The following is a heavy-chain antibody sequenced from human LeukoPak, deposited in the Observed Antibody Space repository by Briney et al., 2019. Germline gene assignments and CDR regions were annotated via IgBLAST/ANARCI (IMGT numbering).Heavy chain of an antibody. Sequence: SETLSLTCTVSGGSIRSGGYYWGCIRQPPGKGLEWIGSIYYSGNTYYNPSLESRVTISVDTSKNRFSLNLSSVTAADTAVYYCARELPWFGDPDAFDIWGQGTMVTVSS. CDR3: ARELPWFGDPDAFDI. CDR1: GGSIRSGGYY. J-gene: IGHJ3*02. V-gene: IGHV4-39*07. D-gene: IGHD3-10*01. CDR2: IYYSGNT.